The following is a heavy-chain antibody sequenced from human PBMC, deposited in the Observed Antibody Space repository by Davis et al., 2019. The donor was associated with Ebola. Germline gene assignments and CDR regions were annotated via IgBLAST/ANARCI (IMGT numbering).Heavy chain of an antibody. D-gene: IGHD6-13*01. CDR3: ARAGFGSTWFDC. Sequence: AASVKVSCKASGYTFTTYGISWVRQAPGQGLEWMGWISTYNDNTNYAQKLQGRVTMTTDTSTSTAYMELRSLRSDDTAVYYCARAGFGSTWFDCWGQGILVTVSS. J-gene: IGHJ5*01. CDR1: GYTFTTYG. CDR2: ISTYNDNT. V-gene: IGHV1-18*01.